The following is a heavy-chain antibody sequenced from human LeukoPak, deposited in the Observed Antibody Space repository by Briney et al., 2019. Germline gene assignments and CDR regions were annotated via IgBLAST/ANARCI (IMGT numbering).Heavy chain of an antibody. CDR2: IRYDGTNK. CDR1: GFTFSSYG. CDR3: ANILGASYSGFDYGDY. Sequence: PGRSLRLSCAASGFTFSSYGMHWVRQAPGKGLEWVAFIRYDGTNKYYADSVKGRFTISRDNSKNTLYLQMNSLRAEDTAVYCCANILGASYSGFDYGDYWGQGTLVTVSS. J-gene: IGHJ4*02. D-gene: IGHD5-12*01. V-gene: IGHV3-30*02.